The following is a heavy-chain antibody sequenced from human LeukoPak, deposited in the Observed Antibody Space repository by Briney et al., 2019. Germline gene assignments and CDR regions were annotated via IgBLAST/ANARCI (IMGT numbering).Heavy chain of an antibody. CDR3: AKVRYSSSWYGYYFDY. CDR1: GFTFDDYA. J-gene: IGHJ4*02. CDR2: ISWNSGSI. Sequence: PGGSLRLSCAASGFTFDDYAMHWVRQAPGKGLEWVSGISWNSGSIGYADSVKGRFTISRDNAKNSLYLQMNSLRAEDTALYYCAKVRYSSSWYGYYFDYWGQGTLVTVSS. D-gene: IGHD6-13*01. V-gene: IGHV3-9*01.